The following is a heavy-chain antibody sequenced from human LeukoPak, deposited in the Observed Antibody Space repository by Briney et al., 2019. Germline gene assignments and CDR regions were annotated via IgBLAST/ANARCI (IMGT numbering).Heavy chain of an antibody. CDR1: GFTFSSYS. CDR3: AREYYDRTMWFDP. CDR2: ISSSSSYI. Sequence: GGSPRLSCAASGFTFSSYSMTWVRQAPGKGLEWVSSISSSSSYIYYADSVKGRFTISRDNAKNSLYLQMNSLRAEDTAVYYCAREYYDRTMWFDPWGQGTLVTVSS. J-gene: IGHJ5*02. V-gene: IGHV3-21*01. D-gene: IGHD3-22*01.